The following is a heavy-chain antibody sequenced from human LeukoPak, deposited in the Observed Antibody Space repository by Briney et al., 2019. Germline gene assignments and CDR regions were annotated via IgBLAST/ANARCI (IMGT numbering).Heavy chain of an antibody. Sequence: GVSLRRYCAASGFTCTKFWMSWVRQAPGEGLEWVANIKEDGSEKFYVDSVKGRFTISRDNAKNSLHLQMNSLRAEDTAVYYCARGTTSRYHNFPYWGQGTLVTVSS. CDR2: IKEDGSEK. V-gene: IGHV3-7*04. CDR1: GFTCTKFW. CDR3: ARGTTSRYHNFPY. D-gene: IGHD2-2*01. J-gene: IGHJ4*02.